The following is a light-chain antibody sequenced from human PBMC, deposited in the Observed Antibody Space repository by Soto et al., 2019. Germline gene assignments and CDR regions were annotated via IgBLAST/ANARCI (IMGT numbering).Light chain of an antibody. CDR3: CSYAGSYTWV. Sequence: QSALTQPRSVSGSPGQSVTISCTGTSNDVGTYNYVSWYQQHPGKAPKLMIYDVSKRPSGVPDRFSGSKSGNTASLTISGLQAEDEADYYCCSYAGSYTWVFGGGTKLTV. V-gene: IGLV2-11*01. J-gene: IGLJ3*02. CDR2: DVS. CDR1: SNDVGTYNY.